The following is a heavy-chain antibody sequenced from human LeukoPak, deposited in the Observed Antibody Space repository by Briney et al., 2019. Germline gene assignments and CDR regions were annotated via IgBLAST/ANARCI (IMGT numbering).Heavy chain of an antibody. CDR1: GGSVSRYY. Sequence: PSETLSLTCTVSGGSVSRYYWSWIRQPPGKGLEWIGYIYYSGSTNYNPSLKSRVTISVDTSKNQFSLNLSSVTAADTAVYYCARRIAVAGPIDYWGQGTLVTVSS. CDR3: ARRIAVAGPIDY. D-gene: IGHD6-19*01. V-gene: IGHV4-59*08. J-gene: IGHJ4*02. CDR2: IYYSGST.